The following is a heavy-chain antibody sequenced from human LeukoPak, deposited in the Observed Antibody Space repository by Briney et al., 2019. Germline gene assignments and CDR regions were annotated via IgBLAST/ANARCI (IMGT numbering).Heavy chain of an antibody. J-gene: IGHJ5*02. D-gene: IGHD4-23*01. V-gene: IGHV4-59*01. CDR1: GGSISSYY. CDR2: IYYSGST. Sequence: SETLSLTCTVSGGSISSYYWSWIRQPPGKGLEWIGYIYYSGSTNYNPSLKSRVTISVDTSKNQFSLKLSSVTAADTAVYYCARVLAVGGNSGHLNWFDPWGQGTLVTVSS. CDR3: ARVLAVGGNSGHLNWFDP.